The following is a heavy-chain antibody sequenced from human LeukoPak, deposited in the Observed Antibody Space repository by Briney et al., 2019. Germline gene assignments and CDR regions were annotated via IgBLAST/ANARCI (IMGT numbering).Heavy chain of an antibody. D-gene: IGHD4-17*01. CDR3: AKESGYHGDYVSWDY. Sequence: GGSLRLSCAASGFTFSSYSTNWVRQAPGKGLEWVSYISSSSSTIYYADSVKGRFTISRDNSKNTLYLQMNSLRAEDTAVYYCAKESGYHGDYVSWDYWGQGTLVTVSS. CDR2: ISSSSSTI. CDR1: GFTFSSYS. J-gene: IGHJ4*02. V-gene: IGHV3-48*01.